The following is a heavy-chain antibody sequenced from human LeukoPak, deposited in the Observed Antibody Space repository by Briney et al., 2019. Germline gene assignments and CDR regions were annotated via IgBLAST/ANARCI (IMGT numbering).Heavy chain of an antibody. CDR3: ARGLGDGYNYGGYFDY. D-gene: IGHD5-24*01. Sequence: GASVKVSCKASGYTFTSYYVHWVRQAPGQGLEWMGWISAYNGNTNYAQKLQGRVTMTTDTSTSTAYMELRSLRSDDTAVYYCARGLGDGYNYGGYFDYWGQGTLVTVSS. V-gene: IGHV1-18*04. CDR2: ISAYNGNT. J-gene: IGHJ4*02. CDR1: GYTFTSYY.